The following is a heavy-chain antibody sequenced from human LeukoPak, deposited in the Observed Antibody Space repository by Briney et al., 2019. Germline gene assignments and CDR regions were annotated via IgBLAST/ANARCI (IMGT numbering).Heavy chain of an antibody. Sequence: SETLSLTCTVSGGPMSSSFWSWIRQPPGKGLEWIGHIYYSGSTNYNPSLKSRVTISVDTSKNQFSLKLSSVTAADTAVYSCARRGANSGSYSHFDLWGRGTLVTVSA. D-gene: IGHD1-26*01. CDR1: GGPMSSSF. V-gene: IGHV4-59*01. CDR3: ARRGANSGSYSHFDL. CDR2: IYYSGST. J-gene: IGHJ2*01.